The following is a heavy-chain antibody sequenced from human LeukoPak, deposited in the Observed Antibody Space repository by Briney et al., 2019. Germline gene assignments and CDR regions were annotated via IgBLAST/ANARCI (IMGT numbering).Heavy chain of an antibody. V-gene: IGHV3-48*01. J-gene: IGHJ4*02. CDR1: GFTFTTYS. Sequence: GGSLCFTCAASGFTFTTYSMNWVRQAPGKGLEWISYISGGSGTIYYADSVKGRFTISRDNARNSLYLQLNSLRAEDTAVYFCARVTVGATADYFDSWGQGTMVTVSS. CDR2: ISGGSGTI. CDR3: ARVTVGATADYFDS. D-gene: IGHD1-26*01.